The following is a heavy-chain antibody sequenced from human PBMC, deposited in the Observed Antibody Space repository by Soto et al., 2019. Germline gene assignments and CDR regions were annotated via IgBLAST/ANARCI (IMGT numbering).Heavy chain of an antibody. D-gene: IGHD6-19*01. V-gene: IGHV1-69*13. CDR3: ARGPDISGWFMTY. Sequence: EASVKVSCKASGGTFSSHTFSWVRQAPGHGLEWLGGIIPIFDTANYGQKFQGRVSITADESTNTAYMELSSLTSEDTAVYYCARGPDISGWFMTYWGQGTLVTVSS. J-gene: IGHJ4*02. CDR2: IIPIFDTA. CDR1: GGTFSSHT.